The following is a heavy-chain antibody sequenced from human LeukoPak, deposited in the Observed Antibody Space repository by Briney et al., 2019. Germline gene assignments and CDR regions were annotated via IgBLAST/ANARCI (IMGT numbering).Heavy chain of an antibody. Sequence: PGGSLRLSCAASGFTVSSNYMSWVRQAPGKGLEWVSVIYSGGSTYYADSVKGRFTISRDNSKNTLYLQMNSLRAEDTAVHYCARDMRELTPGGFDYWGQGTLVTVSS. CDR2: IYSGGST. J-gene: IGHJ4*02. V-gene: IGHV3-66*01. D-gene: IGHD1-26*01. CDR1: GFTVSSNY. CDR3: ARDMRELTPGGFDY.